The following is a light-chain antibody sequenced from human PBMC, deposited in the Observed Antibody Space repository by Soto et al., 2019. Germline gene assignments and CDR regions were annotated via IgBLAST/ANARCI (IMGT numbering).Light chain of an antibody. CDR3: QQYGRSPT. V-gene: IGKV3-20*01. J-gene: IGKJ5*01. CDR1: QPVNSGY. Sequence: IVLTQSPGTLSLSPGEGATLSCRASQPVNSGYLAWYQQKPGQAPRLLMYGVSTRDTGIPDRFSGSGAGTDFTLTISRLEPGDFAVYYCQQYGRSPTFGQGTRLEIK. CDR2: GVS.